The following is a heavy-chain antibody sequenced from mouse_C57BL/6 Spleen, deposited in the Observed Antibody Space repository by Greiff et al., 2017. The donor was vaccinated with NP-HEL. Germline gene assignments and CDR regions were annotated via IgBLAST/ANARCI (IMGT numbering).Heavy chain of an antibody. CDR1: GYTFTSYW. Sequence: QVQLQQPGAELVKPGASVKLSCKASGYTFTSYWMQWVKQRPGQGLEWIGEIDPSDSYTNYNQKFKGKATLTVDTSSSTAYLQLSSLTSEDSAVYYCAEGAMDYWGQGTSVTVSS. CDR3: AEGAMDY. V-gene: IGHV1-50*01. J-gene: IGHJ4*01. CDR2: IDPSDSYT.